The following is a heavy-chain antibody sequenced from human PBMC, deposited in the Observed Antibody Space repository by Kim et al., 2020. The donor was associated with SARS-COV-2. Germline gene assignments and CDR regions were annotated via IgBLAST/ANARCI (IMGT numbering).Heavy chain of an antibody. CDR3: ARGRYYYGSGSHLYYMDV. V-gene: IGHV1-69*04. J-gene: IGHJ6*03. D-gene: IGHD3-10*01. CDR2: IIPILGIA. Sequence: SVKVSCKASGGTFSSYAISWVRQAPGQGLEWMGRIIPILGIANYAQKFQGRVTITADKSTSTAYMELSSLRSEDTAVYYCARGRYYYGSGSHLYYMDVWGKGTTVTVSS. CDR1: GGTFSSYA.